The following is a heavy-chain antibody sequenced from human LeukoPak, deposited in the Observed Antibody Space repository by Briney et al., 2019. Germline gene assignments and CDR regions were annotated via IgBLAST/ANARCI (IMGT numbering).Heavy chain of an antibody. Sequence: SETLSLTCTVSGGSISSYYRSWIRQPPGKGLEWIGYIYYSGSTNYNPSLKSRVTISVDTSKNQFSLKLSSVTAADTAVYYCARGWFQSDGYNSPHYYWGQGTLVTVSS. V-gene: IGHV4-59*01. J-gene: IGHJ4*02. CDR2: IYYSGST. CDR1: GGSISSYY. D-gene: IGHD5-24*01. CDR3: ARGWFQSDGYNSPHYY.